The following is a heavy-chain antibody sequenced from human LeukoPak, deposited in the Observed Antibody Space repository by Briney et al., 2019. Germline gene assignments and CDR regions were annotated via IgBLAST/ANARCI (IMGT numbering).Heavy chain of an antibody. V-gene: IGHV3-33*01. Sequence: GGSLRLSCAASAFTFSSFGMHWVRQAPGKVLEWVAVIWYDGTKKYSADSVKGRFTISRDSSKITVYLQMNSLRDEDTAVYYCARGRRYGSQTYVLDYWGPGTLVTVSS. J-gene: IGHJ4*02. CDR3: ARGRRYGSQTYVLDY. CDR1: AFTFSSFG. D-gene: IGHD3-10*01. CDR2: IWYDGTKK.